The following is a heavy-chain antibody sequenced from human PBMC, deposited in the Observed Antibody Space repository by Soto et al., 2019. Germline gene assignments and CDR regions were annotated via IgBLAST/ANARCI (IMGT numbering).Heavy chain of an antibody. CDR1: GFTFSSYS. V-gene: IGHV3-21*01. CDR2: ISSSSSYI. D-gene: IGHD3-10*01. CDR3: ARDSRPFGEFHFDP. J-gene: IGHJ5*02. Sequence: ETLSLSCAASGFTFSSYSMNWVRQAPGKGLEWVSSISSSSSYIYYADSVKGRFTISRDNAKNSLYLQMNSLRAEDTAVYYCARDSRPFGEFHFDPWGQGTLVTVSS.